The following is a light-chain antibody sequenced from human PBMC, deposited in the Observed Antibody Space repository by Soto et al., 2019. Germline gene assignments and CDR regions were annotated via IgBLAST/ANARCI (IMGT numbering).Light chain of an antibody. CDR3: QQLNSYPPWT. Sequence: DIQLTQSPSFLSAPVGDRVTITCRASQGISSYLAWYQQKPGKAPKLLIYAASTLQSGVPSRFSGSGSGTEFTLTISSLQTEDFATYYCQQLNSYPPWTVGQGTKVDIK. J-gene: IGKJ1*01. V-gene: IGKV1-9*01. CDR2: AAS. CDR1: QGISSY.